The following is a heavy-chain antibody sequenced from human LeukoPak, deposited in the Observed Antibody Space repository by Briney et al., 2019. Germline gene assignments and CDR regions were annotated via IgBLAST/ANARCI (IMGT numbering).Heavy chain of an antibody. CDR2: IIPILGIA. J-gene: IGHJ6*04. CDR3: ARGAQFYYYGMEV. Sequence: ASVKVSCKASVGTFSSYAINWVRQAPGQGLEWMGRIIPILGIANYEQKFQGRVTITADKSTSTAYMELSSLRSEDTAVYYCARGAQFYYYGMEVWGKGTKVNVSS. CDR1: VGTFSSYA. V-gene: IGHV1-69*04.